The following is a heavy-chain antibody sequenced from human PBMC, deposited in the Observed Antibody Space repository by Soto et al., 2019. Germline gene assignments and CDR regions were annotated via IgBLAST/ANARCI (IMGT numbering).Heavy chain of an antibody. CDR2: ISGGGDTT. J-gene: IGHJ4*02. V-gene: IGHV3-23*01. CDR1: GFTFNNYA. Sequence: EVQLLDSGGGLVQPGGSLRLSCAASGFTFNNYAMTWVRQAPGKGLEWVSDISGGGDTTSYADSVKGRFTVSRDSSKNTLYLQMSSLRAEDTALYYCAKGLGGSGSLTPRVDFWGQGTLVTVSS. D-gene: IGHD3-10*01. CDR3: AKGLGGSGSLTPRVDF.